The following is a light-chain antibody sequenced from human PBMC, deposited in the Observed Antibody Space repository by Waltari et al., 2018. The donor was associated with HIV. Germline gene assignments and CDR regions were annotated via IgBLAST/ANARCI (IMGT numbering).Light chain of an antibody. CDR3: QQYNVWST. J-gene: IGKJ2*01. V-gene: IGKV3-15*01. CDR2: GAS. CDR1: QSVGSN. Sequence: IVMRQSPVILSVSLGGRATLSCRASQSVGSNLAWYQQRPGQAPRLLIYGASTRAPDIPDRFSGSGSGTEFTLTISSLQSEDFALYYCQQYNVWSTFGQGTNVEF.